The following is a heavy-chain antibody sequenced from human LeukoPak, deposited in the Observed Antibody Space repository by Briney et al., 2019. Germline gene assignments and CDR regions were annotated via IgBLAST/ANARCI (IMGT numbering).Heavy chain of an antibody. V-gene: IGHV3-48*04. CDR2: ISSSISTI. D-gene: IGHD3-16*02. CDR3: ARGSYYDYVWGSYRPTHFDY. Sequence: PGGSLRLSCAASGFTFSTYSMNWVRQAPGKGLEWVSYISSSISTIYYADSVKGRFTISRDNAKNSLFLQMNSLRAEDTAVYYCARGSYYDYVWGSYRPTHFDYWGQGTLDTVSS. J-gene: IGHJ4*02. CDR1: GFTFSTYS.